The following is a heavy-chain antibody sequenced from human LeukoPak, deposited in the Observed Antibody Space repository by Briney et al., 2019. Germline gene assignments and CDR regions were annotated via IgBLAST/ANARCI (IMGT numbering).Heavy chain of an antibody. V-gene: IGHV4-59*01. J-gene: IGHJ6*02. CDR3: ARVSRDSSGYVGMDV. CDR2: IYYSGST. Sequence: PSETLSLTCTVSGVSISSYYWSWIRQPPGKGLEWIGYIYYSGSTNYNPSLMSRVTISVDTSKNQFSLKLSSVTAADTAVYYCARVSRDSSGYVGMDVWGQGTTVTVSS. D-gene: IGHD3-22*01. CDR1: GVSISSYY.